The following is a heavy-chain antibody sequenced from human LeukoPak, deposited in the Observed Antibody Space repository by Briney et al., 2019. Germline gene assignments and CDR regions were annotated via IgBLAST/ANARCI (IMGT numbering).Heavy chain of an antibody. CDR2: ISGSGGST. D-gene: IGHD6-13*01. CDR3: AKEPRGSSSRVIYFDY. V-gene: IGHV3-23*01. Sequence: GGSLRLSCAASGFTFSSYEMNWVRQAPGKGLEWVSAISGSGGSTYYADSVKGRFTISRDNSKNTLYLQMNSLRAEDTAVYYCAKEPRGSSSRVIYFDYWGQGTLVTVSS. J-gene: IGHJ4*02. CDR1: GFTFSSYE.